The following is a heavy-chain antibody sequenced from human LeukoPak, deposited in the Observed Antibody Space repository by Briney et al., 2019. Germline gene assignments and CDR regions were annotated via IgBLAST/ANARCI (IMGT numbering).Heavy chain of an antibody. V-gene: IGHV1-2*02. CDR1: GYTFTGYY. CDR3: ARGEIVGATKEAYY. D-gene: IGHD1-26*01. CDR2: INPNSGGT. Sequence: ASVKVSCKASGYTFTGYYMHWVRQAPGQGLEWMGWINPNSGGTNYAQKFQGRVTITRDTSISTAYMELSRLRSDDTAVYYCARGEIVGATKEAYYWGQGTLVTVSS. J-gene: IGHJ4*02.